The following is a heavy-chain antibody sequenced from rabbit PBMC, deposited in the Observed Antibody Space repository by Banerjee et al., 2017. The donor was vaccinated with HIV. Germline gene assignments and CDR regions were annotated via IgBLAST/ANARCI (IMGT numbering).Heavy chain of an antibody. V-gene: IGHV1S45*01. J-gene: IGHJ4*01. D-gene: IGHD6-1*01. Sequence: QEQLEESGGDLVKPEGSLTLTCTASGLDFSSSYWICWVRQAPGKGLEWIACIGTSSGGTHYASWAKGRFTISKTSSTTVTLQMTSLTAADTATYFCARAYTYGYATFNLWGPGTLVTVS. CDR3: ARAYTYGYATFNL. CDR2: IGTSSGGT. CDR1: GLDFSSSYW.